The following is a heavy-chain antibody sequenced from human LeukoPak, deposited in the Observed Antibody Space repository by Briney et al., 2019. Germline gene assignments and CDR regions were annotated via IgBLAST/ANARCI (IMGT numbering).Heavy chain of an antibody. CDR2: MSGSGGST. Sequence: GGSLRLSCAASGFTFSSYAVSWVRQAPEKGLEWVSSMSGSGGSTYSADSVKGRFTISRDNSKNTLYLQMNSLRAEDTALYYCAKDRSCTNDICHGDFDYWGQGTLVTVSS. J-gene: IGHJ4*02. V-gene: IGHV3-23*01. CDR1: GFTFSSYA. CDR3: AKDRSCTNDICHGDFDY. D-gene: IGHD2-8*01.